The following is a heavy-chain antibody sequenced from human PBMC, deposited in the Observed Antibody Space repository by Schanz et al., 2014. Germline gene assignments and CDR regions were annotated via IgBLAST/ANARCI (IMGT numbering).Heavy chain of an antibody. V-gene: IGHV3-23*01. J-gene: IGHJ5*02. CDR1: EFTFSTDA. Sequence: DVHLLESGGGLVQPGGSLRLSCAASEFTFSTDAMSWVRQAPGKGLEWLSVISGSGGSTYYADSVKGRFTISRDNSRDTVYLQMNSLRADDTAVYYCTRDVRLDRRGNWFDPWGQGTLVTVSS. CDR2: ISGSGGST. CDR3: TRDVRLDRRGNWFDP. D-gene: IGHD1-1*01.